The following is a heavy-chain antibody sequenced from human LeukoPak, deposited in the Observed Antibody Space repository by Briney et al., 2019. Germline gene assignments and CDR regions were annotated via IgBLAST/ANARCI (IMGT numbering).Heavy chain of an antibody. CDR3: ARSETYGSGSYGDPFDY. CDR2: ISSSSSTI. D-gene: IGHD3-10*01. Sequence: GGSLRLSCAASGSTFSSYSMNWVRQAPGKGLEWVSYISSSSSTIYYADSVKGRFTISRDNAKNSLYLQMNSLRAEDTAVYYCARSETYGSGSYGDPFDYWGQGTLVTVSS. CDR1: GSTFSSYS. V-gene: IGHV3-48*01. J-gene: IGHJ4*02.